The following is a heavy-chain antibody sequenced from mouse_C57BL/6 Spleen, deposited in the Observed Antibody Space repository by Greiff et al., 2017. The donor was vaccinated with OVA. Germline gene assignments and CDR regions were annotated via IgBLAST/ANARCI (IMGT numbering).Heavy chain of an antibody. CDR2: IYPGDGDT. J-gene: IGHJ3*01. CDR3: ARSLRGGFAY. Sequence: QVQLQQSGPELVKPGASVKISCKASGYAFSSSWMNWVKQRPGKGLEWIGRIYPGDGDTNYNGKFKGKATLTADKSSSTAYMQLSSLTSEDSAVYFCARSLRGGFAYWGQGTLVTVSA. CDR1: GYAFSSSW. V-gene: IGHV1-82*01.